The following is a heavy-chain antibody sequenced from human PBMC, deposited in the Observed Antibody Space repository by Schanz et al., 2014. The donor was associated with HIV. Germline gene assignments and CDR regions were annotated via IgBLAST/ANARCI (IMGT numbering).Heavy chain of an antibody. CDR2: ISAYNGKT. CDR3: ARGARYGMDV. V-gene: IGHV1-18*01. J-gene: IGHJ6*02. CDR1: GYTFSNYD. Sequence: QVQLVQSGAEVSEPGASVKVSCKASGYTFSNYDINWVRQATGQGLEWMGWISAYNGKTNYARKVQGRVTMTTDTSTTTAYMELRSLRSDDTAVYYCARGARYGMDVWGQGTTVTVSS.